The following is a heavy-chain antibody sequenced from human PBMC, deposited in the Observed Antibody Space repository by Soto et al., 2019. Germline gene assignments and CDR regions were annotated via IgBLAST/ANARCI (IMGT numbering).Heavy chain of an antibody. CDR3: ARPSGDSSGYSHGAFDI. J-gene: IGHJ3*02. D-gene: IGHD3-22*01. Sequence: GESLKISCQGSGYSFTNYWVGWVRQIPGRGLEWMGIIHPGDSDTRYSPFFQGHVTISADKSISTAYLQWSSLKASDTAMYYCARPSGDSSGYSHGAFDIWGQGTMVTVSS. CDR2: IHPGDSDT. CDR1: GYSFTNYW. V-gene: IGHV5-51*03.